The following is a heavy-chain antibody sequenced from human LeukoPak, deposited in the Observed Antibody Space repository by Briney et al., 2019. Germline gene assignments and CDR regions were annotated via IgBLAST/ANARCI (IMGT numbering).Heavy chain of an antibody. J-gene: IGHJ4*02. V-gene: IGHV3-30*18. CDR2: ISYDGSNK. CDR1: GFTFSSYG. D-gene: IGHD3-22*01. CDR3: AKGGTYYYDSSGCCLFDY. Sequence: GRSLRLSCAASGFTFSSYGMHWVRQAPGKGLEWVAVISYDGSNKYYADSVKGRFTISRDNSKNTLYLQMNSLRAKDTAVYYCAKGGTYYYDSSGCCLFDYWGQGTLVTVSS.